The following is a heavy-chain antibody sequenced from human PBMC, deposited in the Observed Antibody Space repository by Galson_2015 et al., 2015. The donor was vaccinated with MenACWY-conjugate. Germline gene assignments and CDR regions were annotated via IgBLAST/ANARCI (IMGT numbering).Heavy chain of an antibody. D-gene: IGHD6-13*01. Sequence: SLRLSCAAPGFTFSNCAMSWVPQAPGKGLGWVSTISDSGDTTYFADSVRGRFTVSRDNSKNTLYLQINSLRAEDTAVFYCAKGFYRGPVGNAFEIWGQGTMATVSS. CDR1: GFTFSNCA. CDR3: AKGFYRGPVGNAFEI. CDR2: ISDSGDTT. V-gene: IGHV3-23*01. J-gene: IGHJ3*02.